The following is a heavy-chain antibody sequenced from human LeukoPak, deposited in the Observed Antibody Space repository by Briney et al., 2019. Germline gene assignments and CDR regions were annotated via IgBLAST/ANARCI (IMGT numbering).Heavy chain of an antibody. CDR1: GYTFTGYY. Sequence: ASVKVSCKASGYTFTGYYMHWVRQAPGQGLEWMGRINPNSGNTGYAQKFQGRVTITRNTSISTAYMELSSLRSEDTAVYYCARVKSGSYSKAAFDIWGQGTMVTVSS. J-gene: IGHJ3*02. CDR2: INPNSGNT. D-gene: IGHD1-26*01. CDR3: ARVKSGSYSKAAFDI. V-gene: IGHV1-8*03.